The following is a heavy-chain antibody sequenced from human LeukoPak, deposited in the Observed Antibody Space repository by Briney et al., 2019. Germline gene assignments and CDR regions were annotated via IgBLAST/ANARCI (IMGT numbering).Heavy chain of an antibody. Sequence: GGSLRLSCAASGFTFDDYAMHWVRQAPGKGLEWVSGISWNSGSIGYADSVKGRFTISRDNAKNSLYLQMNSLRAEDTALYYCARVLAKTGKDVWGKGTTVTISS. CDR1: GFTFDDYA. V-gene: IGHV3-9*01. J-gene: IGHJ6*04. CDR2: ISWNSGSI. CDR3: ARVLAKTGKDV.